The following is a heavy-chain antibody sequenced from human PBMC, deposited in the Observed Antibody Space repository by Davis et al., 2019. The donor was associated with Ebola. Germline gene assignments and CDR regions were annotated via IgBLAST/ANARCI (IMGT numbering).Heavy chain of an antibody. J-gene: IGHJ6*02. Sequence: GESLKISCAASGFTVSSNYMSWVRQAPGKGLEWVSVIYSGGSTYYADSVKGRFTISRDDSKSIAYLQMNSLKTEDTAVYYCTRDPPVFVVKGTYYYYGMDVWGQGTTVTVSS. CDR3: TRDPPVFVVKGTYYYYGMDV. D-gene: IGHD3-22*01. CDR1: GFTVSSNY. CDR2: IYSGGST. V-gene: IGHV3-66*01.